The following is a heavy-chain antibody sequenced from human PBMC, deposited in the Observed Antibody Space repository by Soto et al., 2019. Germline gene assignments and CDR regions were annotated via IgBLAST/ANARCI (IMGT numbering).Heavy chain of an antibody. J-gene: IGHJ4*02. CDR3: ARVDGTY. D-gene: IGHD1-26*01. Sequence: VSVKVSCKASGYTFTSYAMHWVRQAPGQRLEWMGWINAGNGNTKYSQKFQGRVTITRDTSASIAYMELGSLRSEDTAVYYCARVDGTYWGQGALVTVSS. CDR1: GYTFTSYA. V-gene: IGHV1-3*01. CDR2: INAGNGNT.